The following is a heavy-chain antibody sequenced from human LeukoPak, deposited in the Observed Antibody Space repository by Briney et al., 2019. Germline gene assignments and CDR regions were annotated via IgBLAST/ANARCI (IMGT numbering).Heavy chain of an antibody. Sequence: GGSLRLSCAASGFTFSSYWVNWARQAPGKGLEWVASINHNGNVNYYVYSVKDRFTISRDNAKNSLYLQKSNLNAGDTAVYFCARGGGLDVWGQGATVTVSS. D-gene: IGHD3-16*01. CDR1: GFTFSSYW. J-gene: IGHJ6*02. CDR2: INHNGNVN. CDR3: ARGGGLDV. V-gene: IGHV3-7*03.